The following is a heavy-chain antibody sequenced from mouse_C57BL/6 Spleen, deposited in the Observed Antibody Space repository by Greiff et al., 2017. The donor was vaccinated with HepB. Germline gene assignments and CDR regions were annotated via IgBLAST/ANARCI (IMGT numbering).Heavy chain of an antibody. Sequence: QVQLKQSGPELVKPGASVKISCKASGYAFSSSWMNWVKQRPGKGLEWIGRIYPGDGDTNYNGKFKGKATLTADKSSSTAYMQLSSLTSEDSAVYFCARAVKKLSWYFDVWGTGTTVTVSS. D-gene: IGHD1-1*01. CDR1: GYAFSSSW. CDR2: IYPGDGDT. V-gene: IGHV1-82*01. J-gene: IGHJ1*03. CDR3: ARAVKKLSWYFDV.